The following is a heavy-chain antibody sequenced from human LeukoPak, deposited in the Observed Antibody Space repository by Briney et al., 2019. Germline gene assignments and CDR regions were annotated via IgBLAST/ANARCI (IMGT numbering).Heavy chain of an antibody. CDR1: GFTFSGYY. CDR3: ARDLTGKGDF. CDR2: ISSSGSTI. V-gene: IGHV3-11*04. J-gene: IGHJ4*02. Sequence: GSLRLSCAASGFTFSGYYMSWIRQAPGKGLEWVSSISSSGSTIHYADSVKGRFTISRDNAKNSLYLQMNSLRAEDTAVYYCARDLTGKGDFWGQGTLVTVSS. D-gene: IGHD1-20*01.